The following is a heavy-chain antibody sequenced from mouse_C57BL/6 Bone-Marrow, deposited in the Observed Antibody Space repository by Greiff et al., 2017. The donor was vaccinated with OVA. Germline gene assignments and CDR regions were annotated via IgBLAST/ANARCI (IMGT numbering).Heavy chain of an antibody. CDR2: ISSGGSYT. D-gene: IGHD4-1*01. CDR3: ARRWDGYFDY. J-gene: IGHJ2*01. CDR1: GFTFSSYG. Sequence: EVKLQESGGDLVKPGGSLKLSCAASGFTFSSYGMSWVRQTPDKRLEWVATISSGGSYTYYPDSVKGRFTISRDNAKNTLYLQMSSLKSEDTAMYYCARRWDGYFDYWGQGTTLTVSS. V-gene: IGHV5-6*02.